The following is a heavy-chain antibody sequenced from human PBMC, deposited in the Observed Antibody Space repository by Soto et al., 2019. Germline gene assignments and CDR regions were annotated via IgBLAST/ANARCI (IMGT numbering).Heavy chain of an antibody. CDR3: ASYCSGGSCYHSAFDI. CDR2: IIPIFGTA. V-gene: IGHV1-69*13. J-gene: IGHJ3*02. CDR1: GGTFSSYA. D-gene: IGHD2-15*01. Sequence: SVKVSCKASGGTFSSYAISWVRQAPGQGLEWMGGIIPIFGTANYAQKFQGGVTITADESTSTAYMELSSLRSEDTAVYYRASYCSGGSCYHSAFDIWGQGTMVTVS.